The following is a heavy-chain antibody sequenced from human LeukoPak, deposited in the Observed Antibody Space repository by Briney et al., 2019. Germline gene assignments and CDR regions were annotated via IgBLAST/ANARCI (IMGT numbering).Heavy chain of an antibody. Sequence: SVTLSLTYAVSGDFISSGNWLGLFRQPPGKELEWIGEIHHSVGTNYNPSLKSRVAISMDKSKNQFSLDVTSVTAADTAMYYCARKGPATIADYWGRGTLVTVSS. CDR1: GDFISSGNW. CDR2: IHHSVGT. D-gene: IGHD4-11*01. V-gene: IGHV4-4*02. CDR3: ARKGPATIADY. J-gene: IGHJ4*02.